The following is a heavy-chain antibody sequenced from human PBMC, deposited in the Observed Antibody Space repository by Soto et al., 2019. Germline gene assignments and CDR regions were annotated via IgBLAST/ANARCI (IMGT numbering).Heavy chain of an antibody. D-gene: IGHD3-10*01. J-gene: IGHJ6*02. V-gene: IGHV3-30*18. CDR2: ISYDGSNK. CDR1: GFTFSSYG. CDR3: AKPLYYYGSGSYYKRRTYYYYGMDV. Sequence: GGSLRLSCAASGFTFSSYGMHWVRQAPGKGLEWVAVISYDGSNKYYADSVKGRFTISRDNSKNTLYLQMNSLRAEDTAVYYCAKPLYYYGSGSYYKRRTYYYYGMDVWGQGTTVTSP.